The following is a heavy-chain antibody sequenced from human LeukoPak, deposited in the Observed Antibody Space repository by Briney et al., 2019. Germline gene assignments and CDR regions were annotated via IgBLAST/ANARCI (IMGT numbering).Heavy chain of an antibody. CDR2: VIPVFGTS. Sequence: AASVKVSCKASGGTFRTSGVNWVRQAPGQRLEWMGCVIPVFGTSNYAEKFQDRVTITADESTSTAYMELNSLTSEDTAVYYCATSEDPVAIPITWGQGTLVSASS. CDR3: ATSEDPVAIPIT. D-gene: IGHD2-21*01. CDR1: GGTFRTSG. J-gene: IGHJ5*02. V-gene: IGHV1-69*13.